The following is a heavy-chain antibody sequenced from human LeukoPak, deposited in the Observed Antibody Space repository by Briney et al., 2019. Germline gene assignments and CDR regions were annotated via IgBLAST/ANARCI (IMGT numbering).Heavy chain of an antibody. CDR3: ARVGGGYDFWSGYSSYYYYYYMDV. D-gene: IGHD3-3*01. J-gene: IGHJ6*03. V-gene: IGHV1-8*01. Sequence: ASVKVSCKASGYTFTSYDINWVRQATGQGLEWMGWMNPNSGNTGYAQKFQGRVTMTRNTSISTAYMELSSLRSEDTAVYYCARVGGGYDFWSGYSSYYYYYYMDVWGKGTTVTVS. CDR2: MNPNSGNT. CDR1: GYTFTSYD.